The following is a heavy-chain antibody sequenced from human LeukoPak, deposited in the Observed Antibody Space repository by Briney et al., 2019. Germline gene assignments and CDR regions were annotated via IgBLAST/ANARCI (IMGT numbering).Heavy chain of an antibody. Sequence: GSLRLSCAASGFTFSSYGMHWVRQAPGKGLEWVAFIRYDGSNKYYADSVKGRFTISRDNAKNSLYLQMNSLRAEDTAVYYCARDAGTVTYRLLYYYYMDVWGKGTTVTVSS. J-gene: IGHJ6*03. V-gene: IGHV3-30*02. CDR2: IRYDGSNK. D-gene: IGHD4-17*01. CDR1: GFTFSSYG. CDR3: ARDAGTVTYRLLYYYYMDV.